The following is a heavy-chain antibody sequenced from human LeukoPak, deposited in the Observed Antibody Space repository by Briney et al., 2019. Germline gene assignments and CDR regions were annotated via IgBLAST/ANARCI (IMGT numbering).Heavy chain of an antibody. CDR3: ARDRGILSFDP. Sequence: GGSLRLSCAASGFTFSNYWMHWVRQAPGKGLVWVSRIKTDGSTTTYADSVKGRFTISRDNAENTLYLQMNSLRAEDTAVYYCARDRGILSFDPWGQGILVTVSS. CDR2: IKTDGSTT. D-gene: IGHD3-10*01. CDR1: GFTFSNYW. V-gene: IGHV3-74*01. J-gene: IGHJ5*02.